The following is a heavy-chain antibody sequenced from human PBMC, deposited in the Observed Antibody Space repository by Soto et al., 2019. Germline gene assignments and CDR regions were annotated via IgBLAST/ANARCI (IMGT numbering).Heavy chain of an antibody. V-gene: IGHV1-69*12. J-gene: IGHJ4*02. CDR3: ARDQGSGYDRGDY. CDR1: GDTFTNHV. CDR2: IISLFGTP. D-gene: IGHD5-12*01. Sequence: QVQLVQSGDEVKKPGSSVKVSCKASGDTFTNHVFNWVRQAPGQGLEWMGGIISLFGTPNYSRRFQGRVTITADESTATSYMELSSLRSDDTAVYYCARDQGSGYDRGDYWGQGTLVTVSS.